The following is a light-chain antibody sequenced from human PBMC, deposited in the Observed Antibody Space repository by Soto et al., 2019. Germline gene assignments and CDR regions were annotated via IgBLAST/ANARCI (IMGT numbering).Light chain of an antibody. V-gene: IGKV3-11*01. CDR1: QSISFY. CDR2: DAS. CDR3: QQRSKWPT. J-gene: IGKJ5*01. Sequence: EIVLKQAPTTLCSSPADRATLSCRASQSISFYLTWYQHKPGQAPRLLIYDASNRATGIPARFSGSGYGTDFTLTISSLEPEDFAVYYCQQRSKWPTFGQGTRLEIK.